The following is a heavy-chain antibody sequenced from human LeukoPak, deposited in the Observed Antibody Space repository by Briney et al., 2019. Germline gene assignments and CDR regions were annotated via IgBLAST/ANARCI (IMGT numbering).Heavy chain of an antibody. CDR3: AREYTPERGSACDI. V-gene: IGHV1-69*05. D-gene: IGHD2-2*02. CDR1: GDTFSSYA. Sequence: SVKVSCKASGDTFSSYAITWVRQAPGQGLEWMGGIIPIFGTTNYAQKFQGRVTITTDESTSTAYMELSSLKSEDTAVYYCAREYTPERGSACDIWGQGTMVTVSS. CDR2: IIPIFGTT. J-gene: IGHJ3*02.